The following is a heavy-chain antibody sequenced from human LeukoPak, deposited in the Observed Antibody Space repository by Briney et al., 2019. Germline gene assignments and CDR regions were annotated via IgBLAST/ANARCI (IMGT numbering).Heavy chain of an antibody. V-gene: IGHV3-23*01. CDR1: RFSFTKYA. Sequence: GGSLRLSCAASRFSFTKYAMNWVRQAPGKGLEWVAVVIGSSGATDYADSVKGRFTISRDNSKNTLFLQMNSLRAEDTAIYYCAKGAYDFLEIAYFDYWGQGALVTVSS. J-gene: IGHJ4*02. CDR3: AKGAYDFLEIAYFDY. CDR2: VIGSSGAT. D-gene: IGHD3-3*01.